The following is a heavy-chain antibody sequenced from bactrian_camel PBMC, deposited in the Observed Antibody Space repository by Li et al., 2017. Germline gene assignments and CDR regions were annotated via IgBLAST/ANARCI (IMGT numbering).Heavy chain of an antibody. Sequence: HVQLVESGGGSVQTGGSLRLSCAASGLSVSDFSMAWFRQSPGKEREGVAVIDRYGSTSYADSVKGRFSASRDNAKNTVYLQMNSLKPEDTAMYYSAAGPALVQWRLPNNWNYWGQGTQVTVS. CDR1: GLSVSDFS. CDR3: AAGPALVQWRLPNNWNY. CDR2: IDRYGST. J-gene: IGHJ4*01. D-gene: IGHD4*01. V-gene: IGHV3S53*01.